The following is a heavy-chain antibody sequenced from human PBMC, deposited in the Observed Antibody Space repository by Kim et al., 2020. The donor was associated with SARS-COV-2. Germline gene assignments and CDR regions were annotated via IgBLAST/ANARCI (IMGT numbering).Heavy chain of an antibody. CDR3: ARVVVRGGTWFDP. J-gene: IGHJ5*02. D-gene: IGHD3-10*01. CDR1: GGSISSSSYY. CDR2: IYYSGST. V-gene: IGHV4-39*01. Sequence: SETLSLTCTVSGGSISSSSYYWGWIRQPPGKGLEWIGSIYYSGSTYYNPSLKSRVTISVDTSKNQFSLKLSSVTAADTAVYYCARVVVRGGTWFDPWGQG.